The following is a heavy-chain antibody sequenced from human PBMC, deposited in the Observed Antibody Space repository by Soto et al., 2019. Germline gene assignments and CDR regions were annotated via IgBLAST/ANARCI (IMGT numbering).Heavy chain of an antibody. CDR3: ASTLDSSKGWFDP. D-gene: IGHD6-13*01. J-gene: IGHJ5*02. CDR2: IYHSGST. V-gene: IGHV4-4*02. CDR1: SGSISSSNW. Sequence: SETLSLTCAVSSGSISSSNWWSWVRQPPGKGLEWIGEIYHSGSTNYNPSLKSRVTISVDKSKNQFSLKLSSVTAADTAVYYCASTLDSSKGWFDPWGQGTLVTVSS.